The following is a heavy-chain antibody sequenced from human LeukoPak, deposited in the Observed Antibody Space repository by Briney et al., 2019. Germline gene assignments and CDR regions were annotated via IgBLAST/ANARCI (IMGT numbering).Heavy chain of an antibody. Sequence: GGSLRLSCAASGFTLSSFWMNWVRQAPGKGLEWVANIKQDGNEKYYVDSVRGRFTISRDNAKNSLYLQMNSLRAEDTAVYYCTSHAAFDPWGQGTLVTVSS. V-gene: IGHV3-7*03. CDR2: IKQDGNEK. J-gene: IGHJ5*02. CDR3: TSHAAFDP. CDR1: GFTLSSFW.